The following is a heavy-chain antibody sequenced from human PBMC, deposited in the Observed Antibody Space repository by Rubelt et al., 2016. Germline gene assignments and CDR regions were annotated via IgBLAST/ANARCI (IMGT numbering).Heavy chain of an antibody. J-gene: IGHJ5*02. CDR2: IYHGRDT. Sequence: QLQLQESGPGLVKPSETLSITCTVSGGSINSGSYHWGWIRQPPGKSLEWIGTIYHGRDTYSNPSLESRVPISVDTSRNRFSLELTSVTVAETAVYYCATICTSCRNWFDPWGQGTLVTVSS. CDR1: GGSINSGSYH. CDR3: ATICTSCRNWFDP. V-gene: IGHV4-39*01. D-gene: IGHD2-2*01.